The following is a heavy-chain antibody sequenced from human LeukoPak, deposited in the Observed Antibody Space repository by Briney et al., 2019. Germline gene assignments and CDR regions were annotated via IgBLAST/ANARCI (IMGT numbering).Heavy chain of an antibody. CDR2: IYYSGST. J-gene: IGHJ4*02. CDR1: GFTFSSYAMH. Sequence: GSLRLSCAASGFTFSSYAMHWVRQPPGKGLEWVGSIYYSGSTYYNPSLKSRVTISVDTSKNQFSLKLSSVTAADTAVYYCARHLYSSFDYWGQGTLVTVSS. CDR3: ARHLYSSFDY. D-gene: IGHD6-13*01. V-gene: IGHV4-39*01.